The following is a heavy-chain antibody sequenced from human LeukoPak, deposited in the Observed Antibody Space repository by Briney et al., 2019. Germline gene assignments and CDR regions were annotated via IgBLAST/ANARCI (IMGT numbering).Heavy chain of an antibody. V-gene: IGHV3-43*02. CDR3: AKDSATITGSYSYNWFDF. Sequence: GGSLRLSCAASGFTFSSYAMHWVRQAPGKGLQWVSLISGDGGSTFYADSVRGRFTISRDNSKNSLYLQMSGLRTEDTAIYYCAKDSATITGSYSYNWFDFWGQGNLVTVSS. CDR2: ISGDGGST. J-gene: IGHJ5*01. D-gene: IGHD5-12*01. CDR1: GFTFSSYA.